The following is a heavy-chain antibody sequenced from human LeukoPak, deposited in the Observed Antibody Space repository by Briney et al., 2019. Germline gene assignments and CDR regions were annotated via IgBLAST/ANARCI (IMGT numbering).Heavy chain of an antibody. Sequence: GGSLRLSCAASGFTFSSYGMHWVRQAPGKGLEWVAVISYDGSNKYYADSVKGRFTISRDNSKNTLYLQMNSLRAEDTAVYYCAREIVGATIDAFDIWGQGTMVTVSS. D-gene: IGHD1-26*01. V-gene: IGHV3-30*03. CDR2: ISYDGSNK. CDR1: GFTFSSYG. CDR3: AREIVGATIDAFDI. J-gene: IGHJ3*02.